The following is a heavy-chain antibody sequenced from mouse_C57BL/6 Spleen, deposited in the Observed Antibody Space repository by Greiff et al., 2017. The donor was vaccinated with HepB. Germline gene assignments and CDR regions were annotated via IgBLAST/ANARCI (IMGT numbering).Heavy chain of an antibody. CDR3: ARDSNNWYFDV. Sequence: EVKLVESGGGLVKPGGSLKLSCAASGFTFSSYAMSWVRQTPEKRLEWVATISDGGSYTYYPDNVKGRFTISRDNAKNNLYLQMSHLKSEDTAMYYCARDSNNWYFDVWGTGTTVTVSS. D-gene: IGHD2-5*01. CDR1: GFTFSSYA. J-gene: IGHJ1*03. V-gene: IGHV5-4*01. CDR2: ISDGGSYT.